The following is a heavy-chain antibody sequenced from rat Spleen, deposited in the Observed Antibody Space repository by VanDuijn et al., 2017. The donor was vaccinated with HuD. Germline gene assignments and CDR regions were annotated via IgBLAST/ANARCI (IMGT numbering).Heavy chain of an antibody. CDR2: ISYDGSST. CDR1: GFTFNSYD. J-gene: IGHJ2*01. D-gene: IGHD4-4*01. V-gene: IGHV5-7*01. Sequence: EVQLVESGGDLVQPGRSLKLSCAASGFTFNSYDMAWVRQAPTKGLEWVATISYDGSSTYYRDSVKGRFTISRDVAKSTLYLQMNSLRSEDTATYYCTRGGYFRYWGQGVMVTVSS. CDR3: TRGGYFRY.